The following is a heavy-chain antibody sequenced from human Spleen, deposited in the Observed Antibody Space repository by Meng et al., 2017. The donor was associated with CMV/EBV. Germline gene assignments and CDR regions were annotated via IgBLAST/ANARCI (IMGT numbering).Heavy chain of an antibody. V-gene: IGHV1-2*02. Sequence: KVSCKASGYTFTGYYRHWGRQAPGQGLEWMGWIIPNTGGKKYAQKFQGRVTMTRDTSISTAYMELSRLTSDDTAVYYCAREGGGFGPWGQGTLVTVSS. CDR1: GYTFTGYY. D-gene: IGHD3-16*01. CDR2: IIPNTGGK. J-gene: IGHJ5*02. CDR3: AREGGGFGP.